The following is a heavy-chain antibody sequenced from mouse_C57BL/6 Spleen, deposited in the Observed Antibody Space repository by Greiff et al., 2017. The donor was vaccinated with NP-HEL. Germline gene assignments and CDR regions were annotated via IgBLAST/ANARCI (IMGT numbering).Heavy chain of an antibody. Sequence: QVQLKESGPELVKPGASVKISCKASGYSFTSYYIHWVKQRPGQGLEWIGWIYPGSGNTKYNEKFKGKATLTADTSSSTAYMQLSSLTSEDSAVYYWARRDYGSSYDYFDYWGQGTTLTVSS. D-gene: IGHD1-1*01. J-gene: IGHJ2*01. CDR2: IYPGSGNT. CDR3: ARRDYGSSYDYFDY. V-gene: IGHV1-66*01. CDR1: GYSFTSYY.